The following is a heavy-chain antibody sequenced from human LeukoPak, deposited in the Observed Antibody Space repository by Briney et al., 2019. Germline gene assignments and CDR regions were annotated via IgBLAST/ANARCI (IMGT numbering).Heavy chain of an antibody. CDR1: GFTFSSYA. CDR3: ARDLSGYFDY. D-gene: IGHD6-19*01. V-gene: IGHV3-30-3*01. Sequence: GRSLRLSCAASGFTFSSYAMHWVRQAPGKGLEWVAVISYDGSNKYYADSVKGRFTISRDNSKNTLYPQMNSLRAEDTAVYYCARDLSGYFDYWGQGTLVTVSS. CDR2: ISYDGSNK. J-gene: IGHJ4*02.